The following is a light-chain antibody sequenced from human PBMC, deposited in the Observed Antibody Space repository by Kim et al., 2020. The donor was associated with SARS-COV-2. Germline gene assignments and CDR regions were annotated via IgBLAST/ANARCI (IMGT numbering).Light chain of an antibody. Sequence: QSALTQPASVSGSPGQSITISCTGTSSDVGRYDFVSWYQQHPGKAPKLIIYDVTNRPSGVSNRFSGSKSGSTASLTISGLQPEDEADYYCSSFTSSNTGLFGAGTRLTVL. CDR3: SSFTSSNTGL. CDR1: SSDVGRYDF. CDR2: DVT. V-gene: IGLV2-14*03. J-gene: IGLJ3*02.